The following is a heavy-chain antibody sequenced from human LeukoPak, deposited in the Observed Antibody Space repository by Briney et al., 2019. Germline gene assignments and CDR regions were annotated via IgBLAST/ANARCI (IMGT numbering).Heavy chain of an antibody. J-gene: IGHJ4*02. CDR1: GGTFSSYT. CDR2: IIPILGIA. V-gene: IGHV1-69*02. D-gene: IGHD2-2*01. Sequence: SVKVSCKASGGTFSSYTISWVRQAPGQGLEWMGRIIPILGIANYAQKFQGRVTITADKSTSTAYMELSSLRSEDAAVYYCASDCSSTSCYGYWGQGTLVTVSS. CDR3: ASDCSSTSCYGY.